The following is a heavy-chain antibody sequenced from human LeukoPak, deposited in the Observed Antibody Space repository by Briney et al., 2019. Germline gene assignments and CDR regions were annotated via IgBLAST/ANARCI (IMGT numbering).Heavy chain of an antibody. CDR2: ISYDGSNK. V-gene: IGHV3-30*18. J-gene: IGHJ6*03. CDR3: AKDRGSEVVRGVIGVWYYYYYMDV. D-gene: IGHD3-10*01. Sequence: QPGRSLRLSCAASGFTFSSYGMHWVRQAPGKGLEWVAVISYDGSNKYYADSVKGRFTISRDNSKNTLYLQMNSLRAEDTAVYYCAKDRGSEVVRGVIGVWYYYYYMDVWGKGTTVTISS. CDR1: GFTFSSYG.